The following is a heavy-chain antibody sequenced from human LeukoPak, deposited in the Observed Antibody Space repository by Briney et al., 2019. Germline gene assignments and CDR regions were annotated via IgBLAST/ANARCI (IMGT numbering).Heavy chain of an antibody. CDR3: ARGFNVDIVATTHMYYFDY. Sequence: ASVTVSCKASGYTFTGYYMHWVRQAPGQGLEWMGWINPNSGGTNYAQQFQGRVTMTRDTSISTAYMELSRLRSDDTAVYYCARGFNVDIVATTHMYYFDYWGQGTLVTVSS. J-gene: IGHJ4*02. D-gene: IGHD5-12*01. CDR2: INPNSGGT. CDR1: GYTFTGYY. V-gene: IGHV1-2*02.